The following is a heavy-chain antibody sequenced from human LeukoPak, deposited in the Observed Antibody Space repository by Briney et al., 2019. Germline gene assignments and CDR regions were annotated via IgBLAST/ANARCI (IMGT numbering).Heavy chain of an antibody. V-gene: IGHV1-18*01. CDR3: ARQVDTTMALPDY. CDR2: ISTYNYNT. Sequence: ASVKVSCKTSGYTFTSYGVSWVRQAPGQRLEWMGWISTYNYNTYFAQKFRGRITLTKDTSTSTVYMELRNLRSDDSAIYYCARQVDTTMALPDYWGQGTLVTVCS. J-gene: IGHJ4*02. D-gene: IGHD5-18*01. CDR1: GYTFTSYG.